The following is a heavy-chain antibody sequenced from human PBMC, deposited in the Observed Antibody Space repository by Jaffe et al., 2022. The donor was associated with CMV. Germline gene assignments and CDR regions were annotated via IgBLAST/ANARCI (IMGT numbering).Heavy chain of an antibody. CDR2: INHSGST. D-gene: IGHD1-1*01. CDR3: ARGRKLRLIDY. J-gene: IGHJ4*02. CDR1: GGSFSGYY. Sequence: QVQLQQWGAGLLKPSETLSLTCAVYGGSFSGYYWSWIRQPPGKGLEWIGEINHSGSTNYNPSLKSRVTISVDTSKNQFSLKLSSVTAADTAVYYCARGRKLRLIDYWGQGTLVTVSS. V-gene: IGHV4-34*01.